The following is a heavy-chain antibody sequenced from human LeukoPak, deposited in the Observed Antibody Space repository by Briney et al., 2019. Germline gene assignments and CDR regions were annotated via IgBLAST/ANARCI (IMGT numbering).Heavy chain of an antibody. V-gene: IGHV3-9*01. J-gene: IGHJ4*02. CDR2: ISWNSGSI. CDR1: GFTFDDYA. D-gene: IGHD3-16*01. CDR3: AKELTGGFDY. Sequence: GGSLRLSCAASGFTFDDYAMHWVRQAPGEGLEWVSGISWNSGSIGYADSVKGRFTISRDNAKNSLYLQMNSLRAEDTALYYCAKELTGGFDYWGQGTLVTVSS.